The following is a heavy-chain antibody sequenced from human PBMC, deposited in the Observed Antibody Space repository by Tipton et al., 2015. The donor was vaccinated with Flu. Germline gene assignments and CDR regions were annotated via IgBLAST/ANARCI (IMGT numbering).Heavy chain of an antibody. V-gene: IGHV4-34*01. J-gene: IGHJ6*02. CDR1: GGSFSGYY. Sequence: TLSLNCAVYGGSFSGYYWSWIRQPPGKGLEWIGEINHSGSTNYNPSLKSRVTISVDTSKNQFSLKLSPVTAADTAVYYCASSYYYGSGSPRDYYYYGMDVWGQGTTVTVSS. CDR3: ASSYYYGSGSPRDYYYYGMDV. D-gene: IGHD3-10*01. CDR2: INHSGST.